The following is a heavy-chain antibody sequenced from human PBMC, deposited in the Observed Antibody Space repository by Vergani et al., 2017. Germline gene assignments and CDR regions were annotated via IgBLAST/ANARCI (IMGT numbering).Heavy chain of an antibody. CDR1: GFTFSSYA. V-gene: IGHV3-23*04. D-gene: IGHD6-13*01. Sequence: VQLVESGGGVVQPGGSLRLSCAASGFTFSSYAMSWVRQAPGKGLEWVSAISGSGGSTYYADSVKGRFTISRDNSKNTLYLQMNSLRAEDTAVYYCARVGSSSWLNNYYYYYGMDVWGQGTTVTVSS. CDR3: ARVGSSSWLNNYYYYYGMDV. J-gene: IGHJ6*02. CDR2: ISGSGGST.